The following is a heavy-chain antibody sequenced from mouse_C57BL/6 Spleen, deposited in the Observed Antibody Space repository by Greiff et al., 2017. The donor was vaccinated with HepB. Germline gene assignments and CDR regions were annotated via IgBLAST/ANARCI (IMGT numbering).Heavy chain of an antibody. CDR2: IWSGGST. V-gene: IGHV2-2*01. CDR1: GFSLTSYG. D-gene: IGHD1-1*01. Sequence: VHLVESGPGLVQPSQSLSITCTVSGFSLTSYGVHWVRQSPGKGLEWLGVIWSGGSTDYNAAFISRLSISKDNSKSQVFFKMNSLQADDTAIYYCASYYGSSLGAMDYWGQGTSVTVSS. CDR3: ASYYGSSLGAMDY. J-gene: IGHJ4*01.